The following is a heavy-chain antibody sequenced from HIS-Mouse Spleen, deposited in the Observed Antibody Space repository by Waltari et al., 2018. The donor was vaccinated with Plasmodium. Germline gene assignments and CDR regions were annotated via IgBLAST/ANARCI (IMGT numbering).Heavy chain of an antibody. Sequence: QVQLQESGPGLVKPSETLSLTCTFSGYSISSGSSWGRIRPPPGQGLEWSGSIHHSGGTYYNPSLKSRVTISVDTSKNQFSLKLSSVTAADTAVYYCARAESSIAARHYYYYGMDVWGQGTTVTVSS. CDR1: GYSISSGSS. D-gene: IGHD6-6*01. CDR2: IHHSGGT. CDR3: ARAESSIAARHYYYYGMDV. J-gene: IGHJ6*02. V-gene: IGHV4-38-2*02.